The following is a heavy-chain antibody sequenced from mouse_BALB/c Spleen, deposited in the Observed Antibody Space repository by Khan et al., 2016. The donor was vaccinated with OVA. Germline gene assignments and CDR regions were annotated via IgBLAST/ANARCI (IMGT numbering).Heavy chain of an antibody. Sequence: QVQLKESGPGLVAPSQSLSITCTVSGFSLTGYGVNWVRQPPGKGLEWLGMTWGDGSTDYNSGIKSRLSITKDNSKSQVFLKMNSLQTDDTARYDCARAYYANYREAMDYWGQGDSVTVSA. CDR2: TWGDGST. CDR3: ARAYYANYREAMDY. D-gene: IGHD2-10*01. V-gene: IGHV2-6-7*01. J-gene: IGHJ4*01. CDR1: GFSLTGYG.